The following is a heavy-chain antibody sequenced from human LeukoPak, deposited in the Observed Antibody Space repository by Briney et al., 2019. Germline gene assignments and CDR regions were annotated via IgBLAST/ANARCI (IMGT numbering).Heavy chain of an antibody. CDR3: ARRAGDYSHPYDY. CDR1: GFTVSGNS. Sequence: GGSLKLSCTVSGFTVSGNSMSWVRQAPGKGLEWVSFIYSGGNTHYSDSVKGRFTISRDNSKNTLYLQMNSLRAEDTAVYYCARRAGDYSHPYDYWGQGTLVTVSS. V-gene: IGHV3-53*01. D-gene: IGHD3-22*01. J-gene: IGHJ4*02. CDR2: IYSGGNT.